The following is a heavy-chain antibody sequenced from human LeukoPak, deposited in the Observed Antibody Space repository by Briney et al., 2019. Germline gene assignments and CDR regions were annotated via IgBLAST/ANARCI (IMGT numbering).Heavy chain of an antibody. CDR3: ARASGNNYGRFDS. CDR2: ISGSGGST. V-gene: IGHV3-23*01. D-gene: IGHD5-18*01. CDR1: GFTFSSYA. Sequence: GESLTLSCAASGFTFSSYAMSWVRQAPGKGLEWVSAISGSGGSTYYADSVKGRFAISRDNAKNTLYLQMNSLRVEDTADYYCARASGNNYGRFDSWGQGTLVIVTA. J-gene: IGHJ4*02.